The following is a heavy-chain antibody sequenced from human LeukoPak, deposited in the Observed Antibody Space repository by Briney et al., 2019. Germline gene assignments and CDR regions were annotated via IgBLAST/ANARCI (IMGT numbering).Heavy chain of an antibody. CDR1: GFTFSSYG. V-gene: IGHV3-30*03. Sequence: PGRSLRLSCAASGFTFSSYGMHWVRQAPGKGLEWVAVISYDGSNKYYADSVKGRFTISRDNSKNTLYLQMNSLRAEDTAVYYCARDQAAAGIDYWDQGTLVTVSS. D-gene: IGHD6-13*01. CDR3: ARDQAAAGIDY. J-gene: IGHJ4*02. CDR2: ISYDGSNK.